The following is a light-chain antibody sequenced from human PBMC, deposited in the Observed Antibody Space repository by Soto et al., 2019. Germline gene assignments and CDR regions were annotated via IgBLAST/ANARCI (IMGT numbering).Light chain of an antibody. Sequence: DIQMTQSPSSLSASVGDRVTITCQASQDISNYLNWYQQKPGKAPKLLIYDASNLETGVPSRFSGSGSGTDFTFTISCLQPEDIATYYCQQYANLPPFTFGQGTKVEIK. CDR1: QDISNY. CDR2: DAS. CDR3: QQYANLPPFT. J-gene: IGKJ2*01. V-gene: IGKV1-33*01.